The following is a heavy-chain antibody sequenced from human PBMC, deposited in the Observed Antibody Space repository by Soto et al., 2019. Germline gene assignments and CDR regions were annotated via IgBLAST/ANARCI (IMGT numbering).Heavy chain of an antibody. CDR3: ARDYEATLYYFDY. Sequence: RGSLRLSCAASGFTFSSYSMNWVRQAPGKGLEWVSSISSSSGYIYYADSVKGRFTISRDNAKNSLYLQMNSLRAEDTAVYYCARDYEATLYYFDYWGQGTLVTVSS. D-gene: IGHD5-12*01. CDR2: ISSSSGYI. J-gene: IGHJ4*02. CDR1: GFTFSSYS. V-gene: IGHV3-21*01.